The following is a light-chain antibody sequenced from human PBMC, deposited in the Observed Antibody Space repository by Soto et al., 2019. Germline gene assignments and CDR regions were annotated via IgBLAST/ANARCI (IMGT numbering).Light chain of an antibody. J-gene: IGKJ1*01. CDR2: AGS. Sequence: ETVMTQSPGTLSVSLGERATLSCRASQSVSSTHLAWYQQKPGQAPRLLIYAGSTRATGIPASFSGGGSGTEFTLTISSLQSEDFAVYYCQQYAKWPWTFGQGTKVDIK. CDR3: QQYAKWPWT. V-gene: IGKV3-15*01. CDR1: QSVSSTH.